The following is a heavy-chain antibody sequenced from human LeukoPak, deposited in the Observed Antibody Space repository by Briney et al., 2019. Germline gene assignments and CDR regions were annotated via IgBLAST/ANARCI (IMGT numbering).Heavy chain of an antibody. V-gene: IGHV3-66*01. CDR3: ATFSWGGLRYFWY. J-gene: IGHJ4*03. CDR1: GFTVSNNY. D-gene: IGHD3-9*01. Sequence: GGSLRLSCAASGFTVSNNYMSWVRQAPGKGLEWVSVIYSGGSKYYADSVKGRFTISRDNSKNTLYLQMNSLRAEDTAVYYFATFSWGGLRYFWYLGQGTLGPVSS. CDR2: IYSGGSK.